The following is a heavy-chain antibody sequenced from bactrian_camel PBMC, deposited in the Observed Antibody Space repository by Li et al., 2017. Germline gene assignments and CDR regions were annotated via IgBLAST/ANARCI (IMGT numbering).Heavy chain of an antibody. CDR2: LDSDGRI. Sequence: QVQLVESGGGSAQAGGSLRLSCAVSVSSANDYCLGWFRQASGKEREWVGSLDSDGRINYADSVKGRFTISKDNTNDTLDLQMNNLKREDTAIYYCAARRHAGGGVWSNRDDDAYGYRGQGTQATVS. CDR1: VSSANDYC. J-gene: IGHJ4*01. D-gene: IGHD1*01. V-gene: IGHV3S6*01. CDR3: AARRHAGGGVWSNRDDDAYGY.